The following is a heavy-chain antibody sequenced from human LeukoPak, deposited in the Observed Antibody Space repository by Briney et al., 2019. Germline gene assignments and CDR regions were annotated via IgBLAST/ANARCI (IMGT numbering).Heavy chain of an antibody. V-gene: IGHV3-7*01. Sequence: GGSLRLSCTASGFIFNSFWMAWVRQAPGKGLEWVANIKPDGSLQFYGDSVKGRFTISRDNAKNSLYLQMNNLRAEDTALYYCATSYDSSGCDWGQGTLVTVSS. D-gene: IGHD3-22*01. CDR3: ATSYDSSGCD. J-gene: IGHJ4*02. CDR2: IKPDGSLQ. CDR1: GFIFNSFW.